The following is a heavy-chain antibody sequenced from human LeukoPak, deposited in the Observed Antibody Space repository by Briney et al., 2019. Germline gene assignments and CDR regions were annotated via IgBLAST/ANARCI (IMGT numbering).Heavy chain of an antibody. CDR3: ARGGTSSIAAHDFDY. J-gene: IGHJ4*02. V-gene: IGHV4-59*12. D-gene: IGHD6-6*01. CDR1: GGSISSYY. Sequence: SETLSLTCTVSGGSISSYYWSWIRQPPGKGLEWIGYIHYSGSTNYNPSLKSRVTISVDTSKNQFSLKLSSVTAADTAVYYCARGGTSSIAAHDFDYWGQGTLVTVSS. CDR2: IHYSGST.